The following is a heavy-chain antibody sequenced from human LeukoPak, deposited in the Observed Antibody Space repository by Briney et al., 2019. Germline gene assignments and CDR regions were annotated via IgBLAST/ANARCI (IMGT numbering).Heavy chain of an antibody. CDR2: IWYDGSNK. J-gene: IGHJ4*02. Sequence: GRSLRLSCAASGFTFSSYGMHWVRRAPGKGLEWVAVIWYDGSNKYYADSVKGRFTISRDNSKNTLYPQMNSLRAEDTAVYYCARGPLHCSSTSCRGDYFDYWGQGTLVTVSS. D-gene: IGHD2-2*01. CDR1: GFTFSSYG. V-gene: IGHV3-33*01. CDR3: ARGPLHCSSTSCRGDYFDY.